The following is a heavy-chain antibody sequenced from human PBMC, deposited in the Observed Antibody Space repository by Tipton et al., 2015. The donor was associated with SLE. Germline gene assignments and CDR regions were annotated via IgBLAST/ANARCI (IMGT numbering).Heavy chain of an antibody. J-gene: IGHJ4*02. CDR3: ASGYDYSYFDF. CDR1: GYSFSTFA. CDR2: INPSSGGT. V-gene: IGHV1-2*02. D-gene: IGHD5-12*01. Sequence: QSGAEVKKPGASVKVSCKASGYSFSTFAITWVRQAPGQGLEWMGWINPSSGGTNYAQKFQGRVTMARDTSTSTVYMELSRLRADDTAVYYCASGYDYSYFDFWGQGTLVTVSS.